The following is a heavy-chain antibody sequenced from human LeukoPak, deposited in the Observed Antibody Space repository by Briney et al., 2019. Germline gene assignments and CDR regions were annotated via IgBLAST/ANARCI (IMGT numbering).Heavy chain of an antibody. CDR1: GGSISTYY. V-gene: IGHV4-59*01. J-gene: IGHJ4*02. CDR2: IYYSGGT. CDR3: ARASSGWFPSFDN. Sequence: SETLSLTCTVSGGSISTYYWSWIRQPPGKGLEWIGYIYYSGGTNYNPSLKSRVTISLNTSKNQFSLKLTSVTAADTAVYYCARASSGWFPSFDNWGQGNLVTVSS. D-gene: IGHD6-19*01.